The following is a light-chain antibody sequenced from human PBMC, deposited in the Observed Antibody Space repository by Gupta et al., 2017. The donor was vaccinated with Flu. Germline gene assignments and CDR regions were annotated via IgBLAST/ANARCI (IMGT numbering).Light chain of an antibody. V-gene: IGKV4-1*01. CDR2: WAS. J-gene: IGKJ2*01. CDR1: QSALSTSNNKNY. CDR3: QQYYTTPYT. Sequence: TCKSSQSALSTSNNKNYLAWYQQRPGQPPKILIYWASTRESGVPDRISGSGSGTDFTLTISSLQAEDVAVYYCQQYYTTPYTFGQGTKLEIK.